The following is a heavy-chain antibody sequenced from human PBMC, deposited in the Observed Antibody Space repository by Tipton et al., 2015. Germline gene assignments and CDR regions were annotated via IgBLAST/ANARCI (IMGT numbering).Heavy chain of an antibody. J-gene: IGHJ4*02. CDR3: ARKLRYSSGWNFDS. Sequence: SLRLSCAASGFTFSSYTMTWVRQSPGRGLEWVTTISAGGLSTYYPDSVRGRFTISRDDSHNTLYLQMNSLRAEDTAIYYCARKLRYSSGWNFDSWGQGSLVTVSS. V-gene: IGHV3-23*01. D-gene: IGHD6-19*01. CDR1: GFTFSSYT. CDR2: ISAGGLST.